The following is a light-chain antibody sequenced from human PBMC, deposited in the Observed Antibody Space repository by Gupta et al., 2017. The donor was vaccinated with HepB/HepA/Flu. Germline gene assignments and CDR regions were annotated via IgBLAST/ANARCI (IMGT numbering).Light chain of an antibody. V-gene: IGLV2-23*02. CDR3: CSFAGSSTVI. CDR2: EVT. J-gene: IGLJ2*01. Sequence: QSALTQPASVSGSPGQSITISCTGTSSDVGSYNLVSWYQHHPGKAPKLMIYEVTQRPSGVSNRFSGSKSGNTASLTISGRQAEDEADYYCCSFAGSSTVIFGGGTKVTVL. CDR1: SSDVGSYNL.